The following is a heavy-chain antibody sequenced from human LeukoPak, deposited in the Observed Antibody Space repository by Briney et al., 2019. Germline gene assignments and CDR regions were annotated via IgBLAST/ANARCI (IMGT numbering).Heavy chain of an antibody. Sequence: SETLSLTCTVPGGSISSGNHYWGWIRQPPGKGLEWIGYIYYSGSTNYNPSLKSRVTISVDTSKNQFSLKLSSVTAADTAVYYCARGGGGWYVDYWGQGPLVTVSS. CDR3: ARGGGGWYVDY. J-gene: IGHJ4*02. CDR2: IYYSGST. V-gene: IGHV4-61*01. D-gene: IGHD6-19*01. CDR1: GGSISSGNHY.